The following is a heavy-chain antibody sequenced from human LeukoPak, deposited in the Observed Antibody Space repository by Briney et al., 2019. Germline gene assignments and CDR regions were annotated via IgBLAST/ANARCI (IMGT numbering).Heavy chain of an antibody. CDR1: GFTFDNYW. J-gene: IGHJ4*02. V-gene: IGHV3-7*01. Sequence: GGSLRLSCAASGFTFDNYWMSWVRQAPGKGLEWVANIRQDGGAKNYMASVKGRFTISRDNAKNSLYLQLNSLRAEDTALYYCARVDYVAEGWGYWGQGTLVTVSS. CDR3: ARVDYVAEGWGY. CDR2: IRQDGGAK. D-gene: IGHD3-16*01.